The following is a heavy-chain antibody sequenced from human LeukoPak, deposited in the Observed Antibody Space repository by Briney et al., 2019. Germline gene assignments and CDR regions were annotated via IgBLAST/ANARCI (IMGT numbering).Heavy chain of an antibody. Sequence: SETLSLTCTASGGSISSSSYYWGWIRQPPGKGLEWIGSIYYSGSTYYNPSLKSRVTISVDTSKNQFSLKLSSVTAADTAVYYCARDRGSEYYFDYWGQGTLVTVSS. J-gene: IGHJ4*02. CDR1: GGSISSSSYY. V-gene: IGHV4-39*07. CDR3: ARDRGSEYYFDY. CDR2: IYYSGST. D-gene: IGHD3-10*01.